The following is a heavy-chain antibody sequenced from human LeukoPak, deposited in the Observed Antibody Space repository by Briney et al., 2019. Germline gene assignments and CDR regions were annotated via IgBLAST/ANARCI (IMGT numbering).Heavy chain of an antibody. V-gene: IGHV4-31*03. J-gene: IGHJ4*02. CDR3: ARDACSSTSCSFYY. D-gene: IGHD2-2*01. CDR1: GGSISSGGYY. CDR2: IYYSGST. Sequence: PSETLSLTCTVSGGSISSGGYYWSWIRQHPGRGLEWIGYIYYSGSTYYNPSRKSRVTITVNTSKNQFSLKLSSVTAADTAVYYCARDACSSTSCSFYYWGQGTLVTVSS.